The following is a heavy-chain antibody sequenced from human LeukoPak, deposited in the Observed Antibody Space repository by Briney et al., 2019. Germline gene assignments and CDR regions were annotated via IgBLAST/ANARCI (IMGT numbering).Heavy chain of an antibody. D-gene: IGHD2-21*01. Sequence: GSSVKVSCKASGGTFSSYAISWVRQAPGQGLEWMGWMNPNSGNTGYAQKFQGRVTMTRNTSISTAYMELSSLRSEDTAVYYCARCGGDCGYWGQGTLVTVSS. CDR2: MNPNSGNT. CDR3: ARCGGDCGY. V-gene: IGHV1-8*02. CDR1: GGTFSSYA. J-gene: IGHJ4*02.